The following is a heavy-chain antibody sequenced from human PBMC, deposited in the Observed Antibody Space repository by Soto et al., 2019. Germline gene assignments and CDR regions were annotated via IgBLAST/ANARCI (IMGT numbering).Heavy chain of an antibody. CDR3: GRCTSTSCHLGSDY. V-gene: IGHV3-30-3*01. D-gene: IGHD2-2*01. Sequence: PGGALRVYCSASGFTFSSYAMNWVRQAPGKGLEWVALISHDGINKYYADSVRGRFTISRDSSTNTLYLQMNSLRAADTAVYYCGRCTSTSCHLGSDYWGQGTLVTVSS. J-gene: IGHJ4*02. CDR2: ISHDGINK. CDR1: GFTFSSYA.